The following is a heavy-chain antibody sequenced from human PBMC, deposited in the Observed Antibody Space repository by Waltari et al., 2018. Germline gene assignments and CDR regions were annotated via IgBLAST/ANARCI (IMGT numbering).Heavy chain of an antibody. CDR2: IWFDGSDE. V-gene: IGHV3-30*02. CDR1: GFTFSNFG. CDR3: AKDAFGNTYLDF. J-gene: IGHJ4*02. D-gene: IGHD2-2*02. Sequence: QVNLVESGGGVVQPGGSLRLSCATSGFTFSNFGMHWVRQAPGKGRGWVALIWFDGSDEFYADSVRGRFTISRDNSARTLYLDMDSLRLDDTAMYYCAKDAFGNTYLDFWGQGTLVTVSS.